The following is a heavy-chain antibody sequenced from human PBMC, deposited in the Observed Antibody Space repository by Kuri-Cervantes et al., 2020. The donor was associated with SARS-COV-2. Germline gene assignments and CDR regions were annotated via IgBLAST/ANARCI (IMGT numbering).Heavy chain of an antibody. CDR1: GFTFSSYE. V-gene: IGHV3-48*03. Sequence: GGSLRLSCAASGFTFSSYEMHWVRQAPGKGLEWVSYIRSSGSAIYYADSVKGRFTISRDNAKNSLYLQMNSLRDEDTAVYYCARESRDAYNLESFDLWGRGTLVTVSS. CDR2: IRSSGSAI. CDR3: ARESRDAYNLESFDL. J-gene: IGHJ2*01. D-gene: IGHD5-24*01.